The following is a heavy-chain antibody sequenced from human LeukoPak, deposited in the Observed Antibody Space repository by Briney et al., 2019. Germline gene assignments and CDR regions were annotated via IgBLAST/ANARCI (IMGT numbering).Heavy chain of an antibody. CDR3: ARDQRGSYYGFFDY. CDR1: GFTFSSYA. CDR2: ISSSGSTT. V-gene: IGHV3-48*03. D-gene: IGHD1-26*01. Sequence: GGSLRLSCAASGFTFSSYAMHWVRQAPGKGLEWVSYISSSGSTTHYADSVKGRFTFSRDNAKNSLYLQMNSLRAEDTAVYYCARDQRGSYYGFFDYWGQGTLVTVSS. J-gene: IGHJ4*02.